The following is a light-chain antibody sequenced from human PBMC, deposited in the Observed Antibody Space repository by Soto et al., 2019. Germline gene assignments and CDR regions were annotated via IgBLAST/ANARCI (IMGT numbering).Light chain of an antibody. Sequence: DIQMTQSPSSLSASVGDRVTITCRASQAIYNYLAWYQQKPGTVPTLLISAASTLQSGVPSRFSGSGSGKDFTLTISSLQPEDVATYYCQKFSAVPTFGGGTKVEI. J-gene: IGKJ4*01. CDR1: QAIYNY. CDR2: AAS. V-gene: IGKV1-27*01. CDR3: QKFSAVPT.